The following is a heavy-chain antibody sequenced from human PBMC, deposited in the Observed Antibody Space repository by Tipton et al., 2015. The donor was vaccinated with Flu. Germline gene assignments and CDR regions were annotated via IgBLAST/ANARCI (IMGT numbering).Heavy chain of an antibody. D-gene: IGHD6-19*01. CDR1: GGSIISSSYY. V-gene: IGHV4-39*07. Sequence: TLSLTCIVSGGSIISSSYYWDWIRQPPGKGLEWIGSIYYSGSTYYNPSLKSRVTISVDTSKNQFSLKVRSVTAADTAVYYCARSSSGLGRCDSWGQGTLVTVCS. CDR3: ARSSSGLGRCDS. CDR2: IYYSGST. J-gene: IGHJ4*02.